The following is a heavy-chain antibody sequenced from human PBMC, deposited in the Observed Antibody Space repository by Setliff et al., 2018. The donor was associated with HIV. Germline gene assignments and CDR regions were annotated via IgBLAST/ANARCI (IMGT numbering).Heavy chain of an antibody. V-gene: IGHV4-39*01. J-gene: IGHJ6*03. CDR3: ARVSVVMIVVVITPYYMDV. CDR1: GGSTDSGSYY. D-gene: IGHD3-22*01. CDR2: MYYTGST. Sequence: SETLSLTCTVSGGSTDSGSYYWARIRQPPGKGLEWIGSMYYTGSTYYNPSLKSRVTISIDTSKNQFSLKLNSVTAADTAVYYCARVSVVMIVVVITPYYMDVWGQGTTVTVSS.